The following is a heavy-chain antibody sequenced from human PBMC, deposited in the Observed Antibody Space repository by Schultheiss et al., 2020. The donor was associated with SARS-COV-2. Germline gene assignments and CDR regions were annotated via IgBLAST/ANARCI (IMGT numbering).Heavy chain of an antibody. CDR2: INPNSGGT. D-gene: IGHD6-19*01. CDR3: ARVLGDSSGWYSRGGWFDP. J-gene: IGHJ5*02. V-gene: IGHV1-2*02. Sequence: ASVKVSCKASGGTFSSYAISWVRQAPGQGLEWMGWINPNSGGTNYAQKFQGRVTMTRDTSISTAYMELSRLRSDDTAVYYCARVLGDSSGWYSRGGWFDPWGQGTLVTVSS. CDR1: GGTFSSYA.